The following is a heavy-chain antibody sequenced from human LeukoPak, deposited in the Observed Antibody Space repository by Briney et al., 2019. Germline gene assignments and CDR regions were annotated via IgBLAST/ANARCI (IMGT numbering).Heavy chain of an antibody. CDR2: IKQDGYEK. CDR3: ARDKIVGPTTLDY. Sequence: PGGSLRLSCAASGFTFSDYWMSWVRQTPEKGLEWVANIKQDGYEKYYVDSVKGRFTISRDNDKNSLYLQMNSLRADDTAVYYCARDKIVGPTTLDYWGQGTLVTVSS. J-gene: IGHJ4*02. D-gene: IGHD1-26*01. V-gene: IGHV3-7*01. CDR1: GFTFSDYW.